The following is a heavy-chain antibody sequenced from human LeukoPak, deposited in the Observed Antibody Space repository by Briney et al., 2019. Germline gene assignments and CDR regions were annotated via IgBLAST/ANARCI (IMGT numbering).Heavy chain of an antibody. Sequence: GQSLRPSWASPGFTFRSYGMHWVRQVPGKGLEWAAVIWYDVSNKYYAESVKGRFTISRENHKNTLYLQMNSLRAEDTAVYYCARGTRYDSSGYYSQDLDYWGQGTLVTVSS. V-gene: IGHV3-33*01. D-gene: IGHD3-22*01. CDR2: IWYDVSNK. CDR1: GFTFRSYG. CDR3: ARGTRYDSSGYYSQDLDY. J-gene: IGHJ4*02.